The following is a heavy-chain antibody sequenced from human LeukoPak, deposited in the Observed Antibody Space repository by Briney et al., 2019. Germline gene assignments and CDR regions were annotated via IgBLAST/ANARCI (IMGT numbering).Heavy chain of an antibody. Sequence: GGSLRLSCAASGFTFSSYSMNWVRQAPGKGLEWVSYISSSSSTIYYADSVKGRFTISRDNAKNSLYLQMNSLRAEDTAVYYCARLSAGTMIVVGGEAFDIWGQGTMVTVSS. V-gene: IGHV3-48*01. CDR1: GFTFSSYS. D-gene: IGHD3-22*01. J-gene: IGHJ3*02. CDR3: ARLSAGTMIVVGGEAFDI. CDR2: ISSSSSTI.